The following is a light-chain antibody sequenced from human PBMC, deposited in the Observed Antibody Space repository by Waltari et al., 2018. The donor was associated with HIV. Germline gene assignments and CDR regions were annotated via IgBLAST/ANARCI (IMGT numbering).Light chain of an antibody. CDR1: QRAATN. V-gene: IGKV3-15*01. Sequence: EILMTQSPATLAVSPGDRATLSCTASQRAATNIAWYQQKPGQPIRRLMYGAGTTATGVSGRFSGSGSGTDFTLTIKNLQSDDSAVYVCQQYNSSPTFGQGTKVEV. J-gene: IGKJ2*01. CDR3: QQYNSSPT. CDR2: GAG.